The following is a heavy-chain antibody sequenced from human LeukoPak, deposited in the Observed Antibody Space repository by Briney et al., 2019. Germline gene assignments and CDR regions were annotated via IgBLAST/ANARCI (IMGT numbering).Heavy chain of an antibody. CDR3: ARDWYQKAFDI. J-gene: IGHJ3*02. D-gene: IGHD2-2*01. Sequence: VASVKVSCKASGYTFTDYYIHWVRQAPGQGLEWMGWINSNSGATNYAQKFQGRVTMTRDTSISTAYMELSRLRSDDTAVYYCARDWYQKAFDIWGQGKMVTVSS. CDR2: INSNSGAT. V-gene: IGHV1-2*02. CDR1: GYTFTDYY.